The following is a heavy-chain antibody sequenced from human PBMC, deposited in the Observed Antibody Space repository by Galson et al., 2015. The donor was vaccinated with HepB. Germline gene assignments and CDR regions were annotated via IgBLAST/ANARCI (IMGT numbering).Heavy chain of an antibody. D-gene: IGHD6-19*01. CDR1: GYTFTSYA. Sequence: SVKVSCKASGYTFTSYAMHWVRQAPGQRLEWMGWINAGNGNTKYSQKFQGRVTITRDTSASTAYMELSSLRSEDTAVYYCARVFSGWYYFDYWGQGTLVTVSS. CDR2: INAGNGNT. V-gene: IGHV1-3*01. J-gene: IGHJ4*02. CDR3: ARVFSGWYYFDY.